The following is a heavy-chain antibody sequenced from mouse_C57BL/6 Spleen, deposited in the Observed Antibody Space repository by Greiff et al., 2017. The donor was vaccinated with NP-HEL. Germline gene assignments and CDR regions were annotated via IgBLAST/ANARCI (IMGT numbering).Heavy chain of an antibody. CDR2: IHPNSGST. CDR3: ARHYYGSSYAMDY. CDR1: GYTFTSYW. J-gene: IGHJ4*01. D-gene: IGHD1-1*01. Sequence: VQLQQPGAELVKPGASVKLSCKASGYTFTSYWMHWVKQRPGQGLEWIGMIHPNSGSTNYNEKFKSKATMTVDNSSSTAYMQLSSLTSEDSAVYYCARHYYGSSYAMDYWGQGTSVTVSS. V-gene: IGHV1-64*01.